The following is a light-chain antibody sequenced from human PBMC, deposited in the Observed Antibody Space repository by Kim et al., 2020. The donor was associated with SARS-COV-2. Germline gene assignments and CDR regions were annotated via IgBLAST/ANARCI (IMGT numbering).Light chain of an antibody. CDR3: QQSYGSPYT. CDR2: AAS. V-gene: IGKV1-39*01. J-gene: IGKJ2*01. Sequence: SASVGDRVTLNCRAGQSISSHLNWYQQKGGSAPKILIYAASNLQSGVPSRFSASGSGTDFTLTINSLQPEDFATYYCQQSYGSPYTFGQGTKLVI. CDR1: QSISSH.